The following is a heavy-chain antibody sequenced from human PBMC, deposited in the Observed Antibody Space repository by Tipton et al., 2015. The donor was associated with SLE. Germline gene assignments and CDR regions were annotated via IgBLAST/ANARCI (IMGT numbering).Heavy chain of an antibody. CDR2: ISYGGGT. D-gene: IGHD6-19*01. J-gene: IGHJ4*02. Sequence: TLSLTCSVSGGSISSNSWIWIRQPPGKGLDWIGYISYGGGTNYNPSLKSRVTISVDTSNNQFSLKLSSVTAADTAVYYCARALSSGWYYYWGQGTLVTVSS. CDR3: ARALSSGWYYY. CDR1: GGSISSNS. V-gene: IGHV4-59*12.